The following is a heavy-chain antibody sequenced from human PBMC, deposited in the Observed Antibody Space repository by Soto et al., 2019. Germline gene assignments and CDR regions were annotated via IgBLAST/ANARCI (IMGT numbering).Heavy chain of an antibody. CDR2: VSHDGRNT. D-gene: IGHD6-19*01. V-gene: IGHV3-30*03. J-gene: IGHJ4*02. CDR3: AEGGPPWLGTSGFNY. CDR1: GFTFSDYA. Sequence: VQLVESGGGVVQPGRSLRLSCAASGFTFSDYAMHWVRQAPGKGLEWVAVVSHDGRNTHYADSVKGRFTISRDSSKNTGSLEMARLRAEDTAGYYCAEGGPPWLGTSGFNYWGQGGLGNVPS.